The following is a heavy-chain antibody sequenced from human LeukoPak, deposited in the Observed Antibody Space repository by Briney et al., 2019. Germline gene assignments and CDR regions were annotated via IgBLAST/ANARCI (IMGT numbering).Heavy chain of an antibody. V-gene: IGHV3-20*04. CDR1: GFTFRDYG. CDR3: AKDRGYDSNGYYSLLSEY. D-gene: IGHD3-22*01. CDR2: INWNGGTT. Sequence: PGGSLRLSCAASGFTFRDYGMSWVRQSPEKGLEWVSGINWNGGTTGYADSVKGRFTIYRDDAKNSLYLQMNSLRVDDTALYYCAKDRGYDSNGYYSLLSEYWGRGALVTVSS. J-gene: IGHJ4*02.